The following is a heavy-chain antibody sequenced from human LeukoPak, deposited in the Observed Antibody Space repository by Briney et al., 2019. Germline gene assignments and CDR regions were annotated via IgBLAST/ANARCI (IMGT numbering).Heavy chain of an antibody. V-gene: IGHV3-7*01. CDR3: RGSTRSYYYYYMDV. Sequence: GGSLRLSCAASGFTFSSYWMSWVRQAPGKGLEWVANIKQDGSEKYYVDSVKGRFTISRDNVKNSLYLQMNSLRAEDTAVYYCRGSTRSYYYYYMDVWGKGTTVTVSS. CDR1: GFTFSSYW. CDR2: IKQDGSEK. J-gene: IGHJ6*03. D-gene: IGHD2-2*01.